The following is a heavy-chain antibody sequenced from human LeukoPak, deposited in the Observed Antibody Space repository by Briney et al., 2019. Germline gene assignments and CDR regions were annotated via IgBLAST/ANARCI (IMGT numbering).Heavy chain of an antibody. CDR1: GFTFDDYA. D-gene: IGHD6-19*01. CDR3: AKDGNIAVDYYMDV. CDR2: ITWDGSNA. Sequence: PGGSLRLSCAASGFTFDDYAMHWVRQAPGKGLEWVSLITWDGSNAYYADSVKGRFTISRDNSKNSLYLQMNSLRAEDTALYYCAKDGNIAVDYYMDVWGKGTTVTVSS. J-gene: IGHJ6*03. V-gene: IGHV3-43D*03.